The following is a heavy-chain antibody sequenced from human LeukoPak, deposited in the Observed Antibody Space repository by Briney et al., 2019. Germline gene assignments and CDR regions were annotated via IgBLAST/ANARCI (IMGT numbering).Heavy chain of an antibody. CDR3: ARAQGWGSYRYLDY. Sequence: PGGSLRLSCAASGFTFSSYWMSWVRQAPGKGLEWVANIKEDGSEKNYVDSVKGRFTISRDNAKNSLYLQMNSLRAEDTAVYYCARAQGWGSYRYLDYWGQGTLVTVSS. CDR1: GFTFSSYW. D-gene: IGHD3-16*02. J-gene: IGHJ4*02. CDR2: IKEDGSEK. V-gene: IGHV3-7*01.